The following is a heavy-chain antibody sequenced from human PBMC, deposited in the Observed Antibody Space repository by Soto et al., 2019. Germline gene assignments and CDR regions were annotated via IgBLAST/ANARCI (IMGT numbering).Heavy chain of an antibody. CDR1: GGSFSGYY. V-gene: IGHV4-34*01. CDR3: ARGGDWNDGGYVDY. J-gene: IGHJ4*02. D-gene: IGHD1-1*01. Sequence: QVQLQQWGAGLLKPSETLSLTCAVYGGSFSGYYWSWIRQPPGKGLEWIGEINHSGSTNYNPSLKSRVTISVDTSKNQFSLKLSSVTAADTAVYYCARGGDWNDGGYVDYWGQGTLVTVSS. CDR2: INHSGST.